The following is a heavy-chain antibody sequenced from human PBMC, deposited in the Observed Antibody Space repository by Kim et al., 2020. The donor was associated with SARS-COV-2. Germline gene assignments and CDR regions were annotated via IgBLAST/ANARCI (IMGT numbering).Heavy chain of an antibody. J-gene: IGHJ4*02. CDR3: VRGHVAD. D-gene: IGHD5-12*01. Sequence: GGSLRLSCAASGFTFNSHDMSWFRQAPGKGLEWISYLAPRGATFYPDSVKGRFTISGDTSKNTVPLQMNSLRAEDTAVYYCVRGHVADWGQGTLVTVSS. CDR2: LAPRGAT. CDR1: GFTFNSHD. V-gene: IGHV3-23*01.